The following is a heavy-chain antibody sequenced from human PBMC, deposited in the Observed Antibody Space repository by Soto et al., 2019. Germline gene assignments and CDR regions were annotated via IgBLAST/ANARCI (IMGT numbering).Heavy chain of an antibody. CDR1: GGSISSSSYY. D-gene: IGHD2-15*01. CDR2: IDYSGST. J-gene: IGHJ6*02. V-gene: IGHV4-39*01. CDR3: ARHEDIVVVVAALGMDV. Sequence: QLQLQESRPGLVKPSETLSLTCTVSGGSISSSSYYWGCLRQPPGKGLEWIGSIDYSGSTYYNQYHKSRVTISVDTSKNQFSLKLSSVTAADTAVYYCARHEDIVVVVAALGMDVWGQGTTVTVSS.